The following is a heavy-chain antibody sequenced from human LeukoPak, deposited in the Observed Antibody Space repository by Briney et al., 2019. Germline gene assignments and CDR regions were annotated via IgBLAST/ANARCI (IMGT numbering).Heavy chain of an antibody. J-gene: IGHJ4*02. Sequence: GESLKISCKGSGYTIGSFGSYWIGWVRQMPGKGLEWMGIIYPGHSDTRYSPSFQGQVPISADKSIRPAYLQWSRPKASDTALYYCARHPRYGGNPAPLLDYWGQGTLVTVSS. CDR1: GYTIGSFGSYW. CDR3: ARHPRYGGNPAPLLDY. CDR2: IYPGHSDT. V-gene: IGHV5-51*01. D-gene: IGHD4-23*01.